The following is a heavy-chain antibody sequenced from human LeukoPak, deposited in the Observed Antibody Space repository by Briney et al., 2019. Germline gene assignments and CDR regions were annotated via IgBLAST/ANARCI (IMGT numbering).Heavy chain of an antibody. V-gene: IGHV3-53*01. D-gene: IGHD4-17*01. CDR1: GFTVSSKY. CDR2: IYSGGST. Sequence: PGGSLRLSCAASGFTVSSKYMSWVRQAPGKGLEWVSVIYSGGSTYYADSVKGRFTISRDNSKDTLYLQMNSLRAEDTAVYYCASATTVTTYYYYGMDVWGQGTTVTVSS. CDR3: ASATTVTTYYYYGMDV. J-gene: IGHJ6*02.